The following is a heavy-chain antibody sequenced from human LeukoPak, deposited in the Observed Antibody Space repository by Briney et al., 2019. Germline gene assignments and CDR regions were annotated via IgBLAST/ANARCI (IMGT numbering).Heavy chain of an antibody. D-gene: IGHD2-2*01. CDR3: ARLEFCSSTTCYGKEADYYFDY. Sequence: SETLSLTCAVYGGSFSGYYWSWIRQPPGKGLEWIGQIDHSGSTNYNPSLKSRVTISVDTSKNQFSLKLSSVAAADTSVYYCARLEFCSSTTCYGKEADYYFDYWGQGTLVTVSS. V-gene: IGHV4-34*01. J-gene: IGHJ4*02. CDR1: GGSFSGYY. CDR2: IDHSGST.